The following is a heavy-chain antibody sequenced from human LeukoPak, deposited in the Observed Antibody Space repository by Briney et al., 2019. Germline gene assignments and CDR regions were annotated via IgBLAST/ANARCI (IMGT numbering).Heavy chain of an antibody. J-gene: IGHJ4*02. CDR1: GLTFTSHG. V-gene: IGHV3-33*01. CDR2: VRNDGSDT. D-gene: IGHD4-23*01. CDR3: ARDRGKDYFDS. Sequence: ETSLRLSCTTSGLTFTSHGFHWLRQVVGKRLEWVAFVRNDGSDTYHANSVKGRFSISRDDSKNTLYLQMNSLRAEDTAIYYCARDRGKDYFDSWGQGTQVIVSS.